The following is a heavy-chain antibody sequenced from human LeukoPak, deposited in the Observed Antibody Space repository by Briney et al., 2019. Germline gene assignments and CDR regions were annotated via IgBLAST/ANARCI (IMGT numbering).Heavy chain of an antibody. CDR1: GGSISSGGYY. V-gene: IGHV4-31*03. D-gene: IGHD3-10*01. J-gene: IGHJ4*02. Sequence: SETLSLTCTVSGGSISSGGYYWSWIRQHPGKGLEWIGYIYYSGSTYYNPSLKSRVTISVDTSKNQFSLKLSSVTAADTAVYYCARDYYGSGSYYRYYFDYWGQGTLVTVSS. CDR2: IYYSGST. CDR3: ARDYYGSGSYYRYYFDY.